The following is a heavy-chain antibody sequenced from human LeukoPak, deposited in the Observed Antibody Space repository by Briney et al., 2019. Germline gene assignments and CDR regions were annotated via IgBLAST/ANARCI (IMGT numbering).Heavy chain of an antibody. Sequence: GRSLRLSCAASGFTFSSYGMHWVRQAPGKGLEWVAVIWYDGSNKYYADSVKGRFTISRDNSKNTLYLQMNSLRAEDTAVYYCAREVQQLASYYYYGMDVWGQGTTVTVSS. CDR1: GFTFSSYG. J-gene: IGHJ6*02. CDR3: AREVQQLASYYYYGMDV. CDR2: IWYDGSNK. D-gene: IGHD6-13*01. V-gene: IGHV3-33*01.